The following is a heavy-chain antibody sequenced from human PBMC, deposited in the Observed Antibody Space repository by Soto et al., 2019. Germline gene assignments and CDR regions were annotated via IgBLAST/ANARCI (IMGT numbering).Heavy chain of an antibody. CDR1: GGSISSGDYY. CDR2: IYYSGST. D-gene: IGHD3-22*01. V-gene: IGHV4-30-4*01. CDR3: AREIRVTYYYDSSGYYWFEP. Sequence: PSETLSLTCAVSGGSISSGDYYWSWIRQPPGKGLEWIGYIYYSGSTYYNPSLKSRVTISVDTSKNQFSLKLSSVTAADTAVYYCAREIRVTYYYDSSGYYWFEPWGQGTLVTVSS. J-gene: IGHJ5*02.